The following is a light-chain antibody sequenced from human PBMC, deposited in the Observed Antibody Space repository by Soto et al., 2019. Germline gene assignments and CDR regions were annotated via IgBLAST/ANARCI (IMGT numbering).Light chain of an antibody. J-gene: IGKJ2*01. Sequence: EIVMTQSPATLSVSPGERATVSCRASQSVGSNLAWYQQKPGQAPRLLIYGASTRATGIPARFSGSGSGTEFTLTISSLQSEDFAVYYCQQYNNWRTFGQGTKLEIK. CDR2: GAS. V-gene: IGKV3-15*01. CDR1: QSVGSN. CDR3: QQYNNWRT.